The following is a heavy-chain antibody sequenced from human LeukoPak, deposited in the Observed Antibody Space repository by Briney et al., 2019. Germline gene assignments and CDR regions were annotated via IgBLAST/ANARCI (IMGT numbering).Heavy chain of an antibody. CDR3: ATGSYNWNEEPTSNFDY. Sequence: GASVKVSCKASGYTFTGYYMHWVRQAPGQGLEWMGWINPNSGGTNYAQKFQGRVTMTEDTSTDTAYMELSSLRSEDTAVYYCATGSYNWNEEPTSNFDYWGQGTLVTVSS. J-gene: IGHJ4*02. D-gene: IGHD1-20*01. V-gene: IGHV1-2*02. CDR2: INPNSGGT. CDR1: GYTFTGYY.